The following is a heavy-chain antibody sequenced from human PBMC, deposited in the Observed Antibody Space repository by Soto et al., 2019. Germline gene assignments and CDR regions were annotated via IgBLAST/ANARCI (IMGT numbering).Heavy chain of an antibody. D-gene: IGHD2-15*01. V-gene: IGHV3-23*01. CDR3: AKDYTVAADPSSVILFDY. CDR1: GFTFSSYA. Sequence: PWGSLRLSCAASGFTFSSYAISLFRHSPFKWLEWVSAISGSGGSTYYADSVKGRFTISRDNSKNTVYLQMSSLRVEDTAIYYCAKDYTVAADPSSVILFDYWGQGALVTVSS. CDR2: ISGSGGST. J-gene: IGHJ4*02.